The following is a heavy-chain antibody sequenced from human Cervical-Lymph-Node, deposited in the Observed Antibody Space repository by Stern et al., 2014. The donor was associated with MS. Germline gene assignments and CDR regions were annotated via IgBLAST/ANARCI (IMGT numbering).Heavy chain of an antibody. V-gene: IGHV1-69*01. CDR3: ASPLTATSVPFGYYGMDV. D-gene: IGHD4-17*01. CDR1: GGTFSNYA. Sequence: VQLVQSGAEVKKPGSSVKVSCKASGGTFSNYATSWVRPAPGQGLEWIGGIVPLFGKPNYAQKFQGRVTITADESTSTAYMDLSSLRSEDTAVYYCASPLTATSVPFGYYGMDVWGQGTTVTVS. J-gene: IGHJ6*02. CDR2: IVPLFGKP.